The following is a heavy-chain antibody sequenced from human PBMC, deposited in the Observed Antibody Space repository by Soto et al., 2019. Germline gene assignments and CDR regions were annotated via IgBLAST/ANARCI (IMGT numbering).Heavy chain of an antibody. J-gene: IGHJ4*02. CDR2: ISYDGSNK. CDR3: AKMAYLHNRGVRALLKHVDY. CDR1: GFTISSYG. D-gene: IGHD3-10*01. V-gene: IGHV3-30*18. Sequence: PGGSLRLSCAASGFTISSYGMHWVRQAPGKGLEWVAVISYDGSNKYYADSVKGRFTISRDNSKNTLYLQMNSLRAEDTAVYYCAKMAYLHNRGVRALLKHVDYWGQGTLVTVSS.